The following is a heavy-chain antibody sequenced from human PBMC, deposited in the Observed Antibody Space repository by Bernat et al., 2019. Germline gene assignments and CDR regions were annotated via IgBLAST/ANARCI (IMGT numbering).Heavy chain of an antibody. CDR1: GFTFSSYA. D-gene: IGHD3-10*01. CDR3: AKDVTYPNSGSYWVY. J-gene: IGHJ4*02. Sequence: EVQLLESGGGLVQPGGSLRLSCAGSGFTFSSYAMNWVRQAPGKGLEWVSAISGSGGSTYYADSVKGRFTISRDNSKNTLYLQMNSLRAEDTAVYYCAKDVTYPNSGSYWVYWGQGTLVTVSS. V-gene: IGHV3-23*01. CDR2: ISGSGGST.